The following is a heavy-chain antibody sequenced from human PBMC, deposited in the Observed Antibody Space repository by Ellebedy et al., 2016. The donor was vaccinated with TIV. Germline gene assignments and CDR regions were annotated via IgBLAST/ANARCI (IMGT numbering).Heavy chain of an antibody. V-gene: IGHV3-48*01. CDR3: ARETYRTSHSYFDY. CDR1: GFTFSSYS. CDR2: ISSSSSTI. D-gene: IGHD2-2*01. J-gene: IGHJ4*02. Sequence: GESLKISCAASGFTFSSYSMNWVRQAPGKGLEWVSYISSSSSTIYYADSVKGRFTISRDNAKNSLYLQMNSLRAEDTAVYYCARETYRTSHSYFDYWGQGTLVTVSS.